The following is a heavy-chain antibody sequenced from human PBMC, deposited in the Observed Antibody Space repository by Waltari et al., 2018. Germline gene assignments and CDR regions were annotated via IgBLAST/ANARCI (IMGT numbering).Heavy chain of an antibody. CDR3: AKEGGIIAAVDY. J-gene: IGHJ4*02. D-gene: IGHD6-13*01. CDR2: IYSGGST. Sequence: EVQLLESGGGLVQPGGSLRLSCAASGFTFSSYAMSWVRQAPGKGLEGVSVIYSGGSTYYADSVKGRFTISRDNSKNTLYLQMNSLRAEDTAVYYCAKEGGIIAAVDYWGQGTLVTVSS. V-gene: IGHV3-23*03. CDR1: GFTFSSYA.